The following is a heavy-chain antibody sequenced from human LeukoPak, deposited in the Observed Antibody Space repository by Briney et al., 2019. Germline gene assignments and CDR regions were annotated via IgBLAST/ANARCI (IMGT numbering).Heavy chain of an antibody. CDR3: VRGAAGYN. D-gene: IGHD1-1*01. CDR1: GFTLSSNH. J-gene: IGHJ4*02. CDR2: IYSGVST. V-gene: IGHV3-53*01. Sequence: GGSLRLSCAPSGFTLSSNHMSGVRQAPGKGLEWVSVIYSGVSTDYADSVKGRFTISRDNSKNRLYRPMNTLTAEDTRVYDCVRGAAGYNWGQGTLVTVSS.